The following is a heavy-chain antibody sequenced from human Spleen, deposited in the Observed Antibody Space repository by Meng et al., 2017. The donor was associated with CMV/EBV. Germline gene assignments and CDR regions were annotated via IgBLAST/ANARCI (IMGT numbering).Heavy chain of an antibody. CDR3: AKRVQWASTYSCYFGMDV. V-gene: IGHV3-30*02. CDR1: GFSFSDYG. CDR2: IRYDGSSK. J-gene: IGHJ6*02. D-gene: IGHD1-26*01. Sequence: GESLRLTCAASGFSFSDYGMRWVRQAPGKGLEWVSFIRYDGSSKYYADSVKGRFTISRDKNTLYLQMNSQRGEATAVYYCAKRVQWASTYSCYFGMDVWGQGTAVTVSS.